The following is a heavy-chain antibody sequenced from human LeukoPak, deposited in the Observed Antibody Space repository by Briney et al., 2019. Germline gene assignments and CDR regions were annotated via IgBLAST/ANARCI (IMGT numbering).Heavy chain of an antibody. CDR1: GYTFTGYY. J-gene: IGHJ4*02. V-gene: IGHV1-2*02. D-gene: IGHD1-1*01. CDR2: INPNSGGT. CDR3: TTLNPYFDF. Sequence: PEASVKVSCKASGYTFTGYYMHWVRQAPGQGLEWMGWINPNSGGTNYAQKFQGRVTMTRDTSISTAYMELSSLRFEDTAVYYCTTLNPYFDFWGQGSLVTVSS.